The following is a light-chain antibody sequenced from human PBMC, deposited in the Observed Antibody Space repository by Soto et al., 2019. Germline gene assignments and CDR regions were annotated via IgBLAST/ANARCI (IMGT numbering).Light chain of an antibody. CDR3: QQYQSYFLT. Sequence: DIQMTQSPSTLSASVGDRVTITCRASRSISRSLACYQQKSGKAPKLLIYDASSLESGVPSRFSGSGFGTEFTLTISGLQPDDFATYYCQQYQSYFLTFGPGTTVDMK. J-gene: IGKJ3*01. CDR1: RSISRS. CDR2: DAS. V-gene: IGKV1-5*01.